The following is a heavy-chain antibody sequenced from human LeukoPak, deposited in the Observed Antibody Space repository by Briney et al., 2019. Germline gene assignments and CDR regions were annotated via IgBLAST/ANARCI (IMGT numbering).Heavy chain of an antibody. D-gene: IGHD4-17*01. CDR2: ISSSGSTI. CDR3: ARGDYGDYERYYYYGMDV. Sequence: GSLRLSCAASGFTFSSYEMNWVRQAPGKGLEWVSYISSSGSTIYYADSVKGRFTISRDNAKNSLYLQMNSLRAEDTAVYYCARGDYGDYERYYYYGMDVWGQGTTVTVSS. CDR1: GFTFSSYE. V-gene: IGHV3-48*03. J-gene: IGHJ6*02.